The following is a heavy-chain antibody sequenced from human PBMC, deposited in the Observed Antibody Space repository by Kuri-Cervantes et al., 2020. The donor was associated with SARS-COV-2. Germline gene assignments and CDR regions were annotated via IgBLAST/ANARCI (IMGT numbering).Heavy chain of an antibody. Sequence: ASVKVSCKASGYTFTSYYMHWVRQAPGQGLEWMGIINPSGGSTSYAQKFQGRVTMTRETSTSTVYMELSSLRSEDTAVYYCASVAYYYGSGGAPVDWGQGTLVTVSS. CDR2: INPSGGST. CDR3: ASVAYYYGSGGAPVD. J-gene: IGHJ4*02. D-gene: IGHD3-10*01. CDR1: GYTFTSYY. V-gene: IGHV1-46*03.